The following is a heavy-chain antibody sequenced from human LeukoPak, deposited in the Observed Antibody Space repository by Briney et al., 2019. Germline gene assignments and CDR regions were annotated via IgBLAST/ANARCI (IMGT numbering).Heavy chain of an antibody. CDR1: EFIFSSYA. J-gene: IGHJ4*02. CDR3: ATDSSTWYFDY. CDR2: ISGSGGST. D-gene: IGHD6-13*01. Sequence: GGSLRLSCAASEFIFSSYAMSWVRQAPGKGLEWVSGISGSGGSTDYADSVKGRFTISRDNSKSTLYLQMNSLRAEDTAVYYCATDSSTWYFDYWGQGTQVTVSS. V-gene: IGHV3-23*01.